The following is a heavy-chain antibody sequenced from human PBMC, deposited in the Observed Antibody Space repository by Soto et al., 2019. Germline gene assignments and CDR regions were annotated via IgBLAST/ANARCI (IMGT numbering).Heavy chain of an antibody. V-gene: IGHV1-18*01. CDR2: ISGYNGNT. CDR3: AWGGRGLQFDAY. J-gene: IGHJ4*02. Sequence: QVQLVQSGAEVKKPGASVKVSCKTSGYTFTSFGISWVRQAPGQGLEWMGWISGYNGNTDYAQNLQGRVTMTTDTSTGRAYRVLRRLSSDDTAVYYCAWGGRGLQFDAYWGQGTMVTVSS. CDR1: GYTFTSFG. D-gene: IGHD5-12*01.